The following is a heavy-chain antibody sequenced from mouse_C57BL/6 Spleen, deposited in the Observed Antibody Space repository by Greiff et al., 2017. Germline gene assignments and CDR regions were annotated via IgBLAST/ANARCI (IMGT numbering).Heavy chain of an antibody. V-gene: IGHV1-52*01. CDR2: IDPSDSET. Sequence: QVQLQQPGAELVRPGSSVKLSCKASGYTFTSYWMHWVKQRPIQGLEWIGNIDPSDSETHYNQKFKDKATLTVDKSSSTAYMQPSSLTSEDSAVYYCARAMVTTGAWFAYWCQGTLVTVSA. D-gene: IGHD2-2*01. J-gene: IGHJ3*01. CDR1: GYTFTSYW. CDR3: ARAMVTTGAWFAY.